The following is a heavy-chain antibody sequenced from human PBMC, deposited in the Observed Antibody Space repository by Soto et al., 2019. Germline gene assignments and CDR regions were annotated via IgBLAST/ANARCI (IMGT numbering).Heavy chain of an antibody. CDR2: IIPIFGTA. D-gene: IGHD5-12*01. CDR1: GGTFSSYA. CDR3: ARGGYSGYKYYYYYYGMDL. Sequence: SVKVSCKASGGTFSSYAISWVRQAPGQGLEWMGGIIPIFGTANYAQKFQGRVTITADESTYTAYMELSSLRSEDTAVYYCARGGYSGYKYYYYYYGMDLWGQGTTVTVSS. J-gene: IGHJ6*02. V-gene: IGHV1-69*13.